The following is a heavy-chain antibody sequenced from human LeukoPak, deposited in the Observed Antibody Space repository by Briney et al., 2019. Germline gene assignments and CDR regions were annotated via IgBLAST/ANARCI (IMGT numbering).Heavy chain of an antibody. Sequence: PSETLSLTCSVSGDSIRNYYWSWIRQPPGKGLEWIGYIYYRGTTNHNPSLKSRVSISVDTSKNQFSLKLSSVTAAGTAVYYCARGRTPTDYWGQGTLVTVSS. CDR2: IYYRGTT. D-gene: IGHD1/OR15-1a*01. CDR1: GDSIRNYY. CDR3: ARGRTPTDY. J-gene: IGHJ4*02. V-gene: IGHV4-59*01.